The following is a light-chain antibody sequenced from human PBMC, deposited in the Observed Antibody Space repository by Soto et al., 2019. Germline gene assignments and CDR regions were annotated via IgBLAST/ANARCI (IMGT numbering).Light chain of an antibody. V-gene: IGKV1D-12*01. CDR3: QQANTFPIT. J-gene: IGKJ5*01. Sequence: DIQMTQSPSSVSASVGDGVTITCRASQSISTWLAWYQQKPGKAPKLLISASSSLQSGVPSRFSGSGSGTDFTLTISSLKPEDFATYYCQQANTFPITFGQGTRLEIK. CDR2: ASS. CDR1: QSISTW.